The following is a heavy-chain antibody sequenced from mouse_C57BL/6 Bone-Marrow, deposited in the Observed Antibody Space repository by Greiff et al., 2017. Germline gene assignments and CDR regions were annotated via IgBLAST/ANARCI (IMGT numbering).Heavy chain of an antibody. CDR2: INPSTGGT. Sequence: DVMLVESGPELVKPGASVKISCKASGYSFTGYYMHWVKQSSEKGLEWIGEINPSTGGTSYNQKFKGKSTLTVDKSSSTAYMQLKSLTSEDSAVYSCARLLRYPDYWGQGTTLTVSS. CDR3: ARLLRYPDY. J-gene: IGHJ2*01. V-gene: IGHV1-43*01. D-gene: IGHD1-1*01. CDR1: GYSFTGYY.